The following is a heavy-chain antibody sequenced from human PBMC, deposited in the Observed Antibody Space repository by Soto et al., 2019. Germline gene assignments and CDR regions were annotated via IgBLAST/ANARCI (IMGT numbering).Heavy chain of an antibody. J-gene: IGHJ4*02. CDR3: AKDLGSDVYNYGHDY. CDR2: ISYDGSNK. D-gene: IGHD2-15*01. V-gene: IGHV3-30*18. CDR1: GFTFSSYG. Sequence: GGSLRLSCAASGFTFSSYGMYWVRQAPGKGLEWVAVISYDGSNKYYADSVKGRFTISRDNSKNTLYLQMNSLRAEDTAVFYCAKDLGSDVYNYGHDYWAQGTSVTGSS.